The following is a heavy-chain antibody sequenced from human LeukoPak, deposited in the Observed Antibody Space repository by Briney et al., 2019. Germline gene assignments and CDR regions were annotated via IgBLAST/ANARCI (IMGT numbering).Heavy chain of an antibody. D-gene: IGHD6-19*01. CDR2: ISGSGGST. CDR1: GFSFNSYD. CDR3: AKDDTSIAVVGIGY. J-gene: IGHJ4*02. Sequence: GGSLRLSCAASGFSFNSYDMNWVRQAPGKGLEWVSTISGSGGSTYYADSVKGRFTISRDNSKNTLYLQMNSLRAEDTAVYYCAKDDTSIAVVGIGYWGQGTLVTVSS. V-gene: IGHV3-23*01.